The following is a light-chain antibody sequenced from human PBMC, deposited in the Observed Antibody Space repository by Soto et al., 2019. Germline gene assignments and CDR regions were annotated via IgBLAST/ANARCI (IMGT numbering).Light chain of an antibody. CDR1: LPIRNF. CDR2: AAS. Sequence: DIQMAQSPSSLSASVGDRFTILSGRVLPIRNFLAGYQQKTGKIPNLLIYAASTLQPGVPSRFSGSGSGTDFSLTISSLQPEDVAAYYCQKYNSARLTFGGGTKVEIK. V-gene: IGKV1-27*01. J-gene: IGKJ4*01. CDR3: QKYNSARLT.